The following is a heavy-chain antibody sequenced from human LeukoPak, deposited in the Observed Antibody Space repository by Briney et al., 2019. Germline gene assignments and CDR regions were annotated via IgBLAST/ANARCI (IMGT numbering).Heavy chain of an antibody. V-gene: IGHV4-39*01. CDR1: GVSISSNSYY. D-gene: IGHD3-9*01. Sequence: SETLPLTCTVSGVSISSNSYYWGWIRQPPGKGLEWIGSIYYSGSTYYNPSLKSRVTISVDTSKNQFSLKLSSVTAADTAVYYCASRHPYYDILTGYSHDAFDIWGQGTMVTVSS. CDR3: ASRHPYYDILTGYSHDAFDI. J-gene: IGHJ3*02. CDR2: IYYSGST.